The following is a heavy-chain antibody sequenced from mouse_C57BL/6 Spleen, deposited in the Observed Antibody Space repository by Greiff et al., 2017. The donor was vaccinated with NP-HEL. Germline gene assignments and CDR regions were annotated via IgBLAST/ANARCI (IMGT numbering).Heavy chain of an antibody. CDR2: ISSGSSTI. V-gene: IGHV5-17*01. D-gene: IGHD1-1*01. CDR3: ARLLYYGSSYYAMDY. Sequence: EVKVVESGGGLVKPGGSLKLSCAASGFTFSDYGMHWVRQAPEKGLEWVAYISSGSSTIYYADTVKGRFTISRDNAKNTLFLQMTSLRSEDTAMYYCARLLYYGSSYYAMDYWGQGTSVTVSS. CDR1: GFTFSDYG. J-gene: IGHJ4*01.